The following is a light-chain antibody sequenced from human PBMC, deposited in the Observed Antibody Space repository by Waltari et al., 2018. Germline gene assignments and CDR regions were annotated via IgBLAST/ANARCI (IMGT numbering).Light chain of an antibody. J-gene: IGLJ2*01. CDR2: GTS. V-gene: IGLV1-40*01. CDR3: QSYDTSLSVV. Sequence: QSVLTQPPSVSGAPGQRVSISCTGSGSNLGAGYDVHWYPQHPGKAPKLLIYGTSTRPPGAPDRFCGSQSGTSASLAIAALQAEDEAEYYCQSYDTSLSVVFGGGTKLTVL. CDR1: GSNLGAGYD.